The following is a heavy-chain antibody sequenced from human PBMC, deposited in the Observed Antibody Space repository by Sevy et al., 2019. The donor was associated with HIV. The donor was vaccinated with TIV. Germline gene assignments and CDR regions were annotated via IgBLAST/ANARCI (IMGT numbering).Heavy chain of an antibody. CDR2: ISSSSSYI. J-gene: IGHJ5*02. D-gene: IGHD3-9*01. CDR3: ARADWANWFDP. CDR1: GFTFSSYS. V-gene: IGHV3-21*01. Sequence: GGSLRLSCAASGFTFSSYSMNWVRQAPGKGLEWVSSISSSSSYIYYADSVKGRFTISRDNAKNSLYLQMISLRAEDTAVYYCARADWANWFDPWGQGTLVTVSS.